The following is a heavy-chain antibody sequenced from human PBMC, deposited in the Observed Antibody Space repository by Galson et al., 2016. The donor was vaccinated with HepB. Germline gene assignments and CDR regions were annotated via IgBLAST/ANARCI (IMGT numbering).Heavy chain of an antibody. J-gene: IGHJ4*02. CDR3: TRLGCSGGSCYGDY. D-gene: IGHD2-15*01. CDR1: GFTFSGSG. CDR2: FRSKANNYAT. V-gene: IGHV3-73*01. Sequence: SLRLSCAVSGFTFSGSGIHWVRQASGKGLEWVGRFRSKANNYATAYAASVKGRFTISRDDSKNTAYLQMNSLKTEDTAMYYCTRLGCSGGSCYGDYWGQGTLVTVSS.